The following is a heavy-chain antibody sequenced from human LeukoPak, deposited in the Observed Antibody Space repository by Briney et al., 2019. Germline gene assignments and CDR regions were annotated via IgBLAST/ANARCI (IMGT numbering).Heavy chain of an antibody. Sequence: PGGSLRLSCSASGFTYTDYSMSWVRQVPGKGLEWVSGLGRTGEYKYYADSVKGRFTISRDNAKNSLYLQMNSLRAEDTAVYYCASLAGKQLGPYNWFDPWGQGTLVTVSS. D-gene: IGHD6-13*01. CDR1: GFTYTDYS. CDR3: ASLAGKQLGPYNWFDP. CDR2: LGRTGEYK. J-gene: IGHJ5*02. V-gene: IGHV3-11*06.